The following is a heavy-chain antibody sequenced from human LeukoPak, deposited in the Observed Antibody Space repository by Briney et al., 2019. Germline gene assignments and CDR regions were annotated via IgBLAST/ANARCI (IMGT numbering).Heavy chain of an antibody. CDR1: GGSINSYY. CDR2: IYYSGST. Sequence: SETLSLTCTVSGGSINSYYWSWIRQPPGKGLEWIGYIYYSGSTNYNPSVKSRVTISVDTSKNQFSLKLSSVTAADTAVYYCARHRGGSSSCYILDYWGQGTLVTVSS. D-gene: IGHD6-13*01. CDR3: ARHRGGSSSCYILDY. J-gene: IGHJ4*02. V-gene: IGHV4-59*08.